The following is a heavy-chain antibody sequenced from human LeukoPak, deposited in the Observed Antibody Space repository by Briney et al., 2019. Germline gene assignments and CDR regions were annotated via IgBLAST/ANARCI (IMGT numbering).Heavy chain of an antibody. CDR3: ARHGSLDYGDYNYYFDY. Sequence: SETLSLTCTVSDGSISSYYWSWIRQPAGKGLEWIGRIFSTGSTNYNPSLKSRVTMSVDTSKNQFSLKLSSVTAADTAVYYCARHGSLDYGDYNYYFDYWGQGTLVTVSS. CDR1: DGSISSYY. CDR2: IFSTGST. J-gene: IGHJ4*02. V-gene: IGHV4-4*07. D-gene: IGHD4-17*01.